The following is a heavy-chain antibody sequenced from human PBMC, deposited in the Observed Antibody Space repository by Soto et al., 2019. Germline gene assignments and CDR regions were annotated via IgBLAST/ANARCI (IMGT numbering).Heavy chain of an antibody. Sequence: EVQLLESGGGLVQPGGSLRLSCAASGFTFSSYAMSWVRQAPGKGLEWVSAVSGSGGTTYYADSVKGRFTISRDNSKNTLFLQMNSVRAEDTAVYYCAKFFVETGGSSGWPWSFHYWGQGTLVTVSS. CDR3: AKFFVETGGSSGWPWSFHY. V-gene: IGHV3-23*01. J-gene: IGHJ4*02. CDR1: GFTFSSYA. CDR2: VSGSGGTT. D-gene: IGHD6-25*01.